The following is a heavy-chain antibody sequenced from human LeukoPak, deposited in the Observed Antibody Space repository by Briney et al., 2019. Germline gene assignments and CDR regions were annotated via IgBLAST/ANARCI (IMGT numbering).Heavy chain of an antibody. CDR1: GFTFSSYS. Sequence: GGSLRLSCAASGFTFSSYSMNWVRQAPGKGLEWVSYISSSSSTIYYADSVKGRFTISRDNAKNSLYLQMNSLRAEDTAVYYCAKGHDYGSGSLDYWGQGTLVTVSS. CDR3: AKGHDYGSGSLDY. J-gene: IGHJ4*02. V-gene: IGHV3-48*01. D-gene: IGHD3-10*01. CDR2: ISSSSSTI.